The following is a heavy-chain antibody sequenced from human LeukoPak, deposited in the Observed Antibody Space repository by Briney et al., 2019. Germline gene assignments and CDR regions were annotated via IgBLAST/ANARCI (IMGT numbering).Heavy chain of an antibody. CDR1: GGSISSYY. J-gene: IGHJ5*02. Sequence: SETLSLTCTVSGGSISSYYWSWIRRPAGRGLEWIGRIYNSGSTNYNPPLKSRLTMSLDTSSTQFSLKLSSVTAADTAVYYCARDLDSINWYGIPPGWFDPWGQGTLVTVSS. CDR3: ARDLDSINWYGIPPGWFDP. V-gene: IGHV4-4*07. CDR2: IYNSGST. D-gene: IGHD6-13*01.